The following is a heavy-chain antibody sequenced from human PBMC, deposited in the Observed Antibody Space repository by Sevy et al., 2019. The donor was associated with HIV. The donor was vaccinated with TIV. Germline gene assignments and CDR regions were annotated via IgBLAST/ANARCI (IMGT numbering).Heavy chain of an antibody. J-gene: IGHJ6*03. CDR2: ISPGDSDT. Sequence: GESLKISCKGSGYSFTTYWIGWVRQMPGKGLEWMGIISPGDSDTRYSPSFQGQVTISADKSISTAYLLGISLKPSDIGMCSLATAGTPSYYYDSFNYYCYVYVWGKGTTVTVSS. CDR3: ATAGTPSYYYDSFNYYCYVYV. V-gene: IGHV5-51*01. CDR1: GYSFTTYW. D-gene: IGHD3-22*01.